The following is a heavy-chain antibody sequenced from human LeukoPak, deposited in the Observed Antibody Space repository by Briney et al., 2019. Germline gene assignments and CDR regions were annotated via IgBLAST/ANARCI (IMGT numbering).Heavy chain of an antibody. CDR1: GLFFSSYD. CDR3: ARGSSDGFKYAFDI. V-gene: IGHV3-13*01. CDR2: IGTALDT. J-gene: IGHJ3*02. D-gene: IGHD5-24*01. Sequence: QPGGSLRLSCVASGLFFSSYDFHWIRQARGEGLEWVSGIGTALDTFYPGSVKGRFTISRENAKNSLYLQMNSLRAGDTAVYYCARGSSDGFKYAFDIWGQGTTVTVSS.